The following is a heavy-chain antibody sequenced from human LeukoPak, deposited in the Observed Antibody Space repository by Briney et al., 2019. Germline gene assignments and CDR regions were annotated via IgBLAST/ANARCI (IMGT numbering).Heavy chain of an antibody. V-gene: IGHV3-48*01. J-gene: IGHJ4*02. D-gene: IGHD6-13*01. Sequence: GSLRLSCAASGFSFRAYTMNWVRQAPGKGLEWISFISSSSRTIYYAASVKGRFTISRDNAKNSLYLQMNSLRVEDTAVYYCARDLGAIEAAAIGGWGQGTLVTVSS. CDR3: ARDLGAIEAAAIGG. CDR1: GFSFRAYT. CDR2: ISSSSRTI.